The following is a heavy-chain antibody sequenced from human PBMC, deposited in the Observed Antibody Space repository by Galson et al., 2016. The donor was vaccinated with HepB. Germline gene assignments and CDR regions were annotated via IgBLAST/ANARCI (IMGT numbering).Heavy chain of an antibody. CDR3: ARGKNYAYNMDV. CDR1: GYTFTGYY. CDR2: INPNSGGT. Sequence: SVKVSCKASGYTFTGYYIHWVRQAPGQGLEWMGWINPNSGGTDYAQKFQGRVTMSRDTSISTAYMELSRLRSDDTAVYYCARGKNYAYNMDVGGKGTTVTVSS. V-gene: IGHV1-2*02. D-gene: IGHD1-7*01. J-gene: IGHJ6*03.